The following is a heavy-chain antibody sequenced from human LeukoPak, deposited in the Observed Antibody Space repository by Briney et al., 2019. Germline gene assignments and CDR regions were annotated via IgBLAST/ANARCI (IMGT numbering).Heavy chain of an antibody. CDR1: GGSISSYY. CDR2: IYTSGST. Sequence: SETLSLTCTVSGGSISSYYWSWIRQPAGKGLEWIGRIYTSGSTNYNPSLKSRVTMSVDTSKNQSSLKLSSVTAADTAVYYCARSPSMVRGVSAFDIWGQGTMVTVSS. J-gene: IGHJ3*02. CDR3: ARSPSMVRGVSAFDI. D-gene: IGHD3-10*01. V-gene: IGHV4-4*07.